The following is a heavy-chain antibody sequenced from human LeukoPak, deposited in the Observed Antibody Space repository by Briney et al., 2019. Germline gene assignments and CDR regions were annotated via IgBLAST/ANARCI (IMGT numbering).Heavy chain of an antibody. V-gene: IGHV1-2*02. CDR1: GYTFTGYY. Sequence: LGASVTVSCKASGYTFTGYYMHWVRQAPGQGLEWMGWINPNSGGTNCAQKFQGRVTMIRDTSISTAYMELSRLRSDDTAVYYCARYETVATIIDYWGQGTLVTVSS. CDR2: INPNSGGT. J-gene: IGHJ4*02. CDR3: ARYETVATIIDY. D-gene: IGHD5-12*01.